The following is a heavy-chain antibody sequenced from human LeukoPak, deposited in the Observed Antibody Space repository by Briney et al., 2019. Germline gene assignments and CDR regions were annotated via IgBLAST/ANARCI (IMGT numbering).Heavy chain of an antibody. CDR3: ASGYSSSWYFY. D-gene: IGHD6-13*01. CDR2: IYYSGST. J-gene: IGHJ4*02. CDR1: GGSISSYY. V-gene: IGHV4-59*01. Sequence: SETLSLTCTVSGGSISSYYWSWIRQPPGKGLEWIAYIYYSGSTNYNPSLKSRVTISVDTSKNQFSLKLSSVTAADTAVYYCASGYSSSWYFYWGQGTLVTVSS.